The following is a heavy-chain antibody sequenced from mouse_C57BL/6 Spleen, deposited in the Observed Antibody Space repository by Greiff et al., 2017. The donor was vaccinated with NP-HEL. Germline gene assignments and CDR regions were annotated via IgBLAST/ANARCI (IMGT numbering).Heavy chain of an antibody. J-gene: IGHJ2*01. CDR2: IYPGSGSN. CDR1: GYTFTSYW. CDR3: ARGGLHYYGSSYFDY. Sequence: QVQLQQPGAELVKPGASVKMSCKASGYTFTSYWITWVKQRPGQGLEWIGEIYPGSGSNNYNEKFKSKATLTVDTSSSTAYMQLSSLTSEDSAVYYCARGGLHYYGSSYFDYWGQGTTLTVSS. V-gene: IGHV1-55*01. D-gene: IGHD1-1*01.